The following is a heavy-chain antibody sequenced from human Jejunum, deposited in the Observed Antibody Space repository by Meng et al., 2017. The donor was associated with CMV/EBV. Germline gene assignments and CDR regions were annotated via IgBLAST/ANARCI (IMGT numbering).Heavy chain of an antibody. D-gene: IGHD6-19*01. CDR1: FNFKTYA. CDR2: LSYDGNNK. CDR3: ARAVASYHYYYYGMDV. J-gene: IGHJ6*02. Sequence: FNFKTYAIHWVRQAPGKGLEWLSVLSYDGNNKYYADSVKGRFTLSRDISNDTVHLQMNSLRPEDSAVYYCARAVASYHYYYYGMDVWGPGTTVTVSS. V-gene: IGHV3-30-3*01.